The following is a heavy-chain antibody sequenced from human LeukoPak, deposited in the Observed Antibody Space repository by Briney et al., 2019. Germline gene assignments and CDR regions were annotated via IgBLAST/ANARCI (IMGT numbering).Heavy chain of an antibody. V-gene: IGHV4-34*01. Sequence: PSETLSLTCAVYGGSFSGYYWSWIRQPPGKGLEWIGEINHSGSTNYNPSLKSRVTISVDTSKNQFSLKLSSVTAADTAVYHCARKRYYGDYVLMGAFDIWGQGTMVTVSS. CDR2: INHSGST. CDR3: ARKRYYGDYVLMGAFDI. D-gene: IGHD4-17*01. J-gene: IGHJ3*02. CDR1: GGSFSGYY.